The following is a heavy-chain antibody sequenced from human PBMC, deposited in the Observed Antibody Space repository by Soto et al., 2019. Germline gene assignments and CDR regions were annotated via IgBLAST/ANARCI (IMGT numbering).Heavy chain of an antibody. V-gene: IGHV4-34*01. CDR2: INHRGST. Sequence: SETLSLTCAVYVGSFSYYFWTWIRQSPGKGLEWIGDINHRGSTSYNPSLKSRVTILLDTSKNQFSLSLSSVTAADTAVYYCARILVGAFDFWGQGALVTVSS. J-gene: IGHJ4*02. D-gene: IGHD1-26*01. CDR1: VGSFSYYF. CDR3: ARILVGAFDF.